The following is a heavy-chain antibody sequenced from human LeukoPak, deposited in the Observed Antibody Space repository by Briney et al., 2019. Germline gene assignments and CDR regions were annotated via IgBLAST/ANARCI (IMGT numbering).Heavy chain of an antibody. Sequence: GGSLRLSCAASGFTFSDYYMSWIRQAPGKGLEWVSYISSSGSTIYYADSVKGRFTISRDNAKNSLYLQMNSLRAEDTAVYYCARDKQLHPMASDYWXXGXXVTVSS. CDR1: GFTFSDYY. CDR3: ARDKQLHPMASDY. CDR2: ISSSGSTI. V-gene: IGHV3-11*04. D-gene: IGHD2/OR15-2a*01. J-gene: IGHJ4*01.